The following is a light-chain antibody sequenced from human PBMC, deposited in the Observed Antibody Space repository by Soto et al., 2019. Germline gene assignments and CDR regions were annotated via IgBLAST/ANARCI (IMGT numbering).Light chain of an antibody. CDR2: DAS. CDR3: QHRSRWPLT. Sequence: EILITQSPATLSVSPGERATLSCRASQSVSSNLAWYQQKTGQAPRLLIYDASNRDTDIPARFSGSGSGTDFTLPISSLEPEDSAVYYCQHRSRWPLTFGGGTKVDI. CDR1: QSVSSN. V-gene: IGKV3-11*01. J-gene: IGKJ4*01.